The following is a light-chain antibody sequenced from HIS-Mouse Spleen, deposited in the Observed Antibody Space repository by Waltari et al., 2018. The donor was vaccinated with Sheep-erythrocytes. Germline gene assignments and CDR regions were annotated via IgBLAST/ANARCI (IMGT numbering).Light chain of an antibody. CDR3: QQYNSYSPLT. J-gene: IGKJ4*01. V-gene: IGKV1-5*03. CDR2: KAS. Sequence: DIQMTQSPSTLSASVGDRVTITCRASQSISSWLAWYQQKPGKAPKRLNDKASSLESWVPSRFSGSGSGTEFTRTISSLQPDDFATYYCQQYNSYSPLTFGGGTKVEIK. CDR1: QSISSW.